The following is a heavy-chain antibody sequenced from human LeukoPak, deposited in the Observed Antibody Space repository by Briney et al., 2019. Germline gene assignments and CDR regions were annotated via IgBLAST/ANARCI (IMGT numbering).Heavy chain of an antibody. CDR2: ISSNGGST. D-gene: IGHD5-18*01. Sequence: TGGSLRLSCAASGFTFSSYAMHWVRQAPGKGLEYVSAISSNGGSTYYANSVKGRFTISRDNAKNTLYLQMNSLRAEDTAVYYCASKRGYSSGEDAFDIWGQGTMVTVSS. V-gene: IGHV3-64*01. CDR1: GFTFSSYA. CDR3: ASKRGYSSGEDAFDI. J-gene: IGHJ3*02.